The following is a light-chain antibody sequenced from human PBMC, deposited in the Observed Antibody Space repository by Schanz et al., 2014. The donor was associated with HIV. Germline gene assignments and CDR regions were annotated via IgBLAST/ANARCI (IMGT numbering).Light chain of an antibody. J-gene: IGKJ1*01. CDR1: QTFRSSY. V-gene: IGKV3-20*01. CDR3: QQSATLPQT. Sequence: EIVLTQSPATLSLSPGERATLSCRASQTFRSSYLAWYQQKPGQAPSLLLYGASYRATGVPDRFSGSESGTDFNLTITRLEPEDFAVYYCQQSATLPQTFGQGTKVEI. CDR2: GAS.